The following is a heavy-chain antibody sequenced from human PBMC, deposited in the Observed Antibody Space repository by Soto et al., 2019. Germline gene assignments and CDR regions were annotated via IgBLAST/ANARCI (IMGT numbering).Heavy chain of an antibody. CDR3: ARDKITGLWDY. Sequence: QVQLQQWGAGLLKPSETLSLTCAVYGGSFSGYYWTWIRQPPGTGLEWIGEINHSGSTNYNPSLKSRVTISVDTSRNQYTLKLTSVTAADTAVYDCARDKITGLWDYWGQGTPVTVSS. V-gene: IGHV4-34*01. J-gene: IGHJ4*02. CDR2: INHSGST. CDR1: GGSFSGYY. D-gene: IGHD2-8*02.